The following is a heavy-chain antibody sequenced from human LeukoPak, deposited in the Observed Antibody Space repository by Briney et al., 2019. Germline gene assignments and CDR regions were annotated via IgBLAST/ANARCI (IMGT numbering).Heavy chain of an antibody. CDR1: GFTFSDYY. D-gene: IGHD6-19*01. CDR3: ARELGVAGNPDPEPYFDY. J-gene: IGHJ4*02. Sequence: GGSLRLSCAASGFTFSDYYMSWIRQAPGKGLEWVSYISSSGSTIYYADSVKGRFTISRDNAKNSLSLQMNNLRAEDTAVDYCARELGVAGNPDPEPYFDYWGQGTLVTVS. CDR2: ISSSGSTI. V-gene: IGHV3-11*01.